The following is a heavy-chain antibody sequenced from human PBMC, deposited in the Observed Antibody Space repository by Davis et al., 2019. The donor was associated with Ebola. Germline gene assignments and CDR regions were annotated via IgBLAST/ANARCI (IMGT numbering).Heavy chain of an antibody. CDR3: AKDTSNVWFDV. D-gene: IGHD6-19*01. CDR2: LGLSADT. Sequence: GESLKISCAASGFVFSSYVMSWVRRAPGEGLEWVSTLGLSADTYYAGSVKGRFTISRDNSKNTLHLQMNSLRVEDTAIYYCAKDTSNVWFDVWGQGTMVTVSS. V-gene: IGHV3-23*01. CDR1: GFVFSSYV. J-gene: IGHJ3*01.